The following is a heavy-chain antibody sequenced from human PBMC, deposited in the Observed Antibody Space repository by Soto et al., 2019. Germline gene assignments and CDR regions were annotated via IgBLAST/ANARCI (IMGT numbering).Heavy chain of an antibody. V-gene: IGHV4-31*03. J-gene: IGHJ4*02. D-gene: IGHD5-18*01. CDR3: SRGILV. Sequence: QVQLQESGPGLVKPSQTLSLTCTVSGGSINSGGYCWSWIRQHPGKGLDWIGCISYGGSTSYNPSLKSRVTIYVDTSKNQFSLKLTSVTAAETAVYYCSRGILVWGQGALITVSS. CDR1: GGSINSGGYC. CDR2: ISYGGST.